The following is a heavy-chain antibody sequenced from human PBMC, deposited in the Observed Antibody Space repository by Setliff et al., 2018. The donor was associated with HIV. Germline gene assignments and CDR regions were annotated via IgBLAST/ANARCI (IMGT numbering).Heavy chain of an antibody. J-gene: IGHJ4*02. CDR1: GASISSYY. Sequence: SETLSLTCNVSGASISSYYWTWIRQSPGNRLEWLGYITDSGNTNYNPSLRRRVTISADTSKNQVSLRLRSVTAADTAVYYCARDKGPNLLDYWGQGTLVTVSS. CDR3: ARDKGPNLLDY. V-gene: IGHV4-59*01. D-gene: IGHD2-8*01. CDR2: ITDSGNT.